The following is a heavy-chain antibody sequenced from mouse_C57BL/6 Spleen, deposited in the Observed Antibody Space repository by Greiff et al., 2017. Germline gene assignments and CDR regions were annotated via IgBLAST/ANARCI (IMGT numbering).Heavy chain of an antibody. V-gene: IGHV7-1*01. D-gene: IGHD2-4*01. Sequence: EVMLVESGGGLVQSGRSLRLSCATSGFTFSDFYMEWVRKAPGKGLEWIAASRNKANDYTTEYSASVKGRFIVSRDTSQSILYLQMNALRAEDTAIYYCARDDYDDGFAYWGQGTLVTVSA. J-gene: IGHJ3*01. CDR3: ARDDYDDGFAY. CDR1: GFTFSDFY. CDR2: SRNKANDYTT.